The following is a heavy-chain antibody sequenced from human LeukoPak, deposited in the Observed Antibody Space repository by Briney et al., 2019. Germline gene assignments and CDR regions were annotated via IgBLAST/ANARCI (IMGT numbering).Heavy chain of an antibody. J-gene: IGHJ4*02. V-gene: IGHV3-48*04. CDR3: ARVRQSGSPLDY. CDR1: GFTFSGYS. D-gene: IGHD1-26*01. Sequence: PTGGSLRLSCAASGFTFSGYSMNWVRQAPGKGLEGVSYISKSGTNTKYADSVKGRFTISRDNAKNSLYLQMNSLRAEDTAVYYCARVRQSGSPLDYWGQGTLVTVSS. CDR2: ISKSGTNT.